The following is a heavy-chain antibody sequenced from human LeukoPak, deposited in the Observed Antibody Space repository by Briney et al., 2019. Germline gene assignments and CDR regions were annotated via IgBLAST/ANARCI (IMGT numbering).Heavy chain of an antibody. CDR2: IYYSGST. Sequence: SETLSLTCTVSGGSISSYYWSWIRQPPGKGLEWIGYIYYSGSTNYNPSLKSRVTISVDTSKNQFSLKLSSVTAADTAVYYCASDCSGGSCPILYYGMDVWGQGTTVTVSS. CDR1: GGSISSYY. V-gene: IGHV4-59*01. D-gene: IGHD2-15*01. J-gene: IGHJ6*02. CDR3: ASDCSGGSCPILYYGMDV.